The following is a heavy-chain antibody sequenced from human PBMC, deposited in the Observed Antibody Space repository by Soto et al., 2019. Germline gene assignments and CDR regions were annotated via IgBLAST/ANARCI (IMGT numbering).Heavy chain of an antibody. CDR1: GYTFTSQW. J-gene: IGHJ4*02. V-gene: IGHV5-51*01. CDR2: IFPGDSDT. Sequence: GESLKISCKASGYTFTSQWIGWVRQKPGKGLEWMGLIFPGDSDTRYSPSFQGQVTISADKSISTAFLQWGSLKASDTAMYYCARLVDGYPGYWGQGTLVTVS. D-gene: IGHD5-12*01. CDR3: ARLVDGYPGY.